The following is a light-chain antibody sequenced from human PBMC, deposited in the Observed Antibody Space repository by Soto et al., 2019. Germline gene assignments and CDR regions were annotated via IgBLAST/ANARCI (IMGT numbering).Light chain of an antibody. CDR2: GVS. CDR3: QHYGGSHT. Sequence: EMVLTQSPGTLSLSPGERATLSCRASESVTSSYLIWYQQKPGQAPRLLIYGVSTRATGIPDRFSGSGSGTDFTLTISRVEPEDFAVYYCQHYGGSHTFGQGTRLEIK. CDR1: ESVTSSY. J-gene: IGKJ5*01. V-gene: IGKV3-20*01.